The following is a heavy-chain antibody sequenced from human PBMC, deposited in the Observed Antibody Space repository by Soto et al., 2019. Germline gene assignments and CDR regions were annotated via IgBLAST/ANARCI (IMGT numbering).Heavy chain of an antibody. D-gene: IGHD4-4*01. V-gene: IGHV3-23*01. CDR2: ISGSGGST. CDR1: GFTFSSYA. Sequence: EVQLLESGGGLVQPGGSLRLSCAASGFTFSSYAMSWVRQAPGKGLEWVSAISGSGGSTYYADSVKGRFTISRDNSKNTLYLQINSLRAEDTAVYYCAKDYSNHPGYFDYWGQGTLVTVSS. CDR3: AKDYSNHPGYFDY. J-gene: IGHJ4*02.